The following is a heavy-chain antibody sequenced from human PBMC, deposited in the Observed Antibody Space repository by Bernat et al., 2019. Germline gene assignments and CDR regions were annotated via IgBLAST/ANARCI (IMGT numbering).Heavy chain of an antibody. CDR3: ASPGFCSGGSCYSAFDL. Sequence: EMQLVESGGGLVQPGGSLRLSCVGSGFTLNSYSLNWVRQAPGKGLEWVSYISSSSTTIYYADSVKGRFTIFRDSAKNTLYLQMDSLRDEDTAIYYCASPGFCSGGSCYSAFDLWGQGTMVTVSS. D-gene: IGHD2-15*01. J-gene: IGHJ3*01. CDR2: ISSSSTTI. V-gene: IGHV3-48*02. CDR1: GFTLNSYS.